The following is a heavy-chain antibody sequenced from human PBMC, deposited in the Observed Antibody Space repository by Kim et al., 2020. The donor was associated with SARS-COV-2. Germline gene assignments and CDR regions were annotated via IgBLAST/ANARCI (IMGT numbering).Heavy chain of an antibody. V-gene: IGHV3-7*01. J-gene: IGHJ6*02. D-gene: IGHD1-20*01. Sequence: GGSLRLSCAASGFTFSSYWMSWVRQAPGKGLEWVANIKQDGSEKYYVDSVKGRFTISRDNAKNSLFLQMNSLRADDTAVYYCARRPTLTGIYYYYGMDVWGQGTTVSVSS. CDR2: IKQDGSEK. CDR3: ARRPTLTGIYYYYGMDV. CDR1: GFTFSSYW.